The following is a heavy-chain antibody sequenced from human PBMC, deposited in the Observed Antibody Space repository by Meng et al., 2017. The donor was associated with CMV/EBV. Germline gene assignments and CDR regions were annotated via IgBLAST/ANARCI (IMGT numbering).Heavy chain of an antibody. CDR1: GFTFSSYE. D-gene: IGHD3-3*01. V-gene: IGHV3-48*03. J-gene: IGHJ5*02. Sequence: GGSLRPSCAASGFTFSSYEMNWVRQAPGKGLEWVSYFSSSGSTRYYADSVRGRFTITRDNAKNTLYLQMNSLRAEETAVYYCARGQGSYYDFWRVNWFDPWGQGTLVTVSS. CDR3: ARGQGSYYDFWRVNWFDP. CDR2: FSSSGSTR.